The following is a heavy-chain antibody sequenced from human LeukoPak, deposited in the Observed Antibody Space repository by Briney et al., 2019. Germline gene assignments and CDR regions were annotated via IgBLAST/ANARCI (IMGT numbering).Heavy chain of an antibody. CDR1: GFTFSSYW. D-gene: IGHD6-19*01. CDR3: ARISSYSSGWYGVAFDY. CDR2: IKQDGSEK. V-gene: IGHV3-7*01. J-gene: IGHJ4*02. Sequence: GSLRLSCAASGFTFSSYWMSWVRQAPGKGLEWVANIKQDGSEKYYVDSVKGRFTISRDNAKNTLYLQMNSLRAEDTAVYYCARISSYSSGWYGVAFDYWGQGTLVTVSS.